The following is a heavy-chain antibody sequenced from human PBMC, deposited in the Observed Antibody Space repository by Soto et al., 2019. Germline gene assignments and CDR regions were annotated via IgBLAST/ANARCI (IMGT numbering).Heavy chain of an antibody. CDR1: RVTVWSYA. D-gene: IGHD6-19*01. CDR2: ISYDGSNK. V-gene: IGHV3-30-3*01. CDR3: ARVGPQWLVQGRSYSGMDV. J-gene: IGHJ6*01. Sequence: PGLGSAACRVTVWSYAMDWVCQAPGKGLEWVAVISYDGSNKYYADSVKGRFTISRDNSKNTLYLQMNSLRAEDTAVYYCARVGPQWLVQGRSYSGMDVRAQGPTLTV.